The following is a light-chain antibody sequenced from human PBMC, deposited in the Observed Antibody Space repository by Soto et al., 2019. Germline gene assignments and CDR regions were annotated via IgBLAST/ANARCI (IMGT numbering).Light chain of an antibody. Sequence: DIVMTQSPLSLPVTPGEPASISCRSSQSLLHSNGYSYLDWYLQKPGQSPQLLIYLTSNRAPGVPDRFSGSGSGTDFTLKISRVEAEDVGVYYCMQALQTPLTFGGGTKVDIK. CDR2: LTS. J-gene: IGKJ4*01. V-gene: IGKV2-28*01. CDR1: QSLLHSNGYSY. CDR3: MQALQTPLT.